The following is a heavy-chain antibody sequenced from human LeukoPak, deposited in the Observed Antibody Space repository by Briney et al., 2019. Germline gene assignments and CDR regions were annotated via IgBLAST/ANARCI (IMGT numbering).Heavy chain of an antibody. D-gene: IGHD3-22*01. CDR2: IREDGSQK. CDR3: ARLKRNGYYDSSGYYYFDY. J-gene: IGHJ4*02. CDR1: GFTFSSSW. V-gene: IGHV3-7*01. Sequence: GGSLRLSCAASGFTFSSSWMTWVRQVPGKGLEWVASIREDGSQKSSVDSVKGRFTISRDNAKNSLYLQMNSLRAEDTAVYYCARLKRNGYYDSSGYYYFDYWGQGTLVTVSS.